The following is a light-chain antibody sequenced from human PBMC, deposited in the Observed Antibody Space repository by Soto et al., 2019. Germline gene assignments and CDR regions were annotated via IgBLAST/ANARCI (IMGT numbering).Light chain of an antibody. Sequence: QSVLSQPASVSGSPGQSITISCTGTSSDVGAYNYDSWYQQYPGEAPRVIIYDVSLRPAGVSNRFSGSKSGNTASLTISGLQTQDEADYYCSSYTSATTYVFGTGTKLTVL. CDR1: SSDVGAYNY. J-gene: IGLJ1*01. V-gene: IGLV2-14*01. CDR2: DVS. CDR3: SSYTSATTYV.